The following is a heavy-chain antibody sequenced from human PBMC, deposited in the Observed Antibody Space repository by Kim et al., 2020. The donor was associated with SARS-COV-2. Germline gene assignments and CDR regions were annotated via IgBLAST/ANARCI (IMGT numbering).Heavy chain of an antibody. D-gene: IGHD2-2*01. V-gene: IGHV3-23*01. CDR1: GFTFSSYA. J-gene: IGHJ6*02. CDR2: ISGSGGST. CDR3: ASGEGIVVVPAAKGRYYYYGMDV. Sequence: GGSLRLSCAASGFTFSSYAMSWVRQAPGKGLEWVSAISGSGGSTYYADSVKGRFTISRDNSKNTLCLQMNSLRAEDTAVYYCASGEGIVVVPAAKGRYYYYGMDVWGQGTTVTVSS.